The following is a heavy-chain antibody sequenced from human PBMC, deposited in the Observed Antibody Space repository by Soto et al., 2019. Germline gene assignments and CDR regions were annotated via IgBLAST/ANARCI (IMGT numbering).Heavy chain of an antibody. Sequence: TVGSLRLSCAASGFTFSGYSLNWIRQAPGKGLEWVSYISSSGSTIYYADSVKGRFTISRDNAKNSLYLQMNSLRAEDTAVYYCARDLQTNFLGVEMGAFDIWGQGTMVTVSS. CDR1: GFTFSGYS. D-gene: IGHD3-3*01. J-gene: IGHJ3*02. CDR3: ARDLQTNFLGVEMGAFDI. CDR2: ISSSGSTI. V-gene: IGHV3-11*01.